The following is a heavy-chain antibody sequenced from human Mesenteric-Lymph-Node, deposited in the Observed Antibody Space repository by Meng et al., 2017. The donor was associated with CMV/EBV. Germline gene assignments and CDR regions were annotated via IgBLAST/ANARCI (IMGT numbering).Heavy chain of an antibody. D-gene: IGHD2-2*01. CDR1: VFTFSSYG. CDR2: IRFDGSSE. CDR3: AKDRLRYCTRTTCTKYYFDY. Sequence: GSLKISGAASVFTFSSYGMHWVRQAPGKGLEWVAFIRFDGSSESYRDSVKGRFTISRDNSKNTLYLQMNSLRAEDTAVYYCAKDRLRYCTRTTCTKYYFDYWGQGTLVTVSS. V-gene: IGHV3-30*02. J-gene: IGHJ4*02.